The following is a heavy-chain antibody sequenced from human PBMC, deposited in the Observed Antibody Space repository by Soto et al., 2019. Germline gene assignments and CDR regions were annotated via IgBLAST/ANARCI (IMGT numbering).Heavy chain of an antibody. Sequence: SETLSLTCTVSGGSISSSSYYWGWIRQPPGKGLEWIGSIYYSGSTYYNPSLKSRVTISVDTSKNQFSLKLSSVTAADTAVYYCTGNGQLVLIYYFDYWGQGTLVTVSS. V-gene: IGHV4-39*01. CDR1: GGSISSSSYY. CDR3: TGNGQLVLIYYFDY. J-gene: IGHJ4*02. CDR2: IYYSGST. D-gene: IGHD6-6*01.